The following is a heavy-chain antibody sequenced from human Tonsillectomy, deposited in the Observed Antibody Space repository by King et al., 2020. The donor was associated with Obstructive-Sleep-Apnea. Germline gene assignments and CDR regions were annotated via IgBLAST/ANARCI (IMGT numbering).Heavy chain of an antibody. Sequence: QLVQSGGGVVQPGRSLRLSCAASGFTFSDYAMHWVRQAPGKGLEWVAIISFDGSNKYYVDSVKGRFAISRDNSKNTLWLQMNSLRAEDTAVYYCVREKVSYRDYYYGMEVWGQGTTVAVSS. CDR2: ISFDGSNK. CDR1: GFTFSDYA. CDR3: VREKVSYRDYYYGMEV. J-gene: IGHJ6*02. V-gene: IGHV3-33*01. D-gene: IGHD1-26*01.